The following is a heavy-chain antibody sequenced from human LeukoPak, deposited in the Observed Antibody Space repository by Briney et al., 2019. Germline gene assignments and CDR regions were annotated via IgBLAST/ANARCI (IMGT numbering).Heavy chain of an antibody. J-gene: IGHJ4*02. V-gene: IGHV4-34*01. CDR2: INHSGST. D-gene: IGHD6-19*01. Sequence: SETLSLTCAVYGGSFSRYYWSWIRQPPGEGLEWIGEINHSGSTNYNPSLKSRVTISVDTSKNQFSLKLSSVTAADTAVYYCARGDGGLYSRGPTFDYWGQGTLVTVSS. CDR3: ARGDGGLYSRGPTFDY. CDR1: GGSFSRYY.